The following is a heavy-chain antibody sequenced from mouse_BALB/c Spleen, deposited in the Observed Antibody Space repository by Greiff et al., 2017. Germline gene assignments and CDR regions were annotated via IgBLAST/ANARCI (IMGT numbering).Heavy chain of an antibody. CDR3: TREGNYGSSY. D-gene: IGHD1-1*01. V-gene: IGHV1-15*01. CDR1: GYTFTDYE. CDR2: IDPETGGT. Sequence: QVQLKESGAELVRPGASVTLSCKASGYTFTDYEMHWVKQTPVHGLEWIGAIDPETGGTAYNQKFKGKATLTADKSSSTAYMELRSLTSEDSAVYYCTREGNYGSSYWGQGTTLTVSS. J-gene: IGHJ2*01.